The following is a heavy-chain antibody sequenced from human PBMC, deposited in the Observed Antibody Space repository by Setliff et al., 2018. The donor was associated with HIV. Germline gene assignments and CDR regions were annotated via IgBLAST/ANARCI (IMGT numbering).Heavy chain of an antibody. D-gene: IGHD6-19*01. CDR2: ISHGGTT. J-gene: IGHJ2*01. V-gene: IGHV4-34*01. CDR3: ARVGRDRLVTSGLYFDL. CDR1: GGSFIGYH. Sequence: SETLSLTCRVSGGSFIGYHWSWVRHSPEKGLQWIGEISHGGTTKYNPSLKSLFGMSADTSKSEFSLKMTSVTAADTAVYYCARVGRDRLVTSGLYFDLWGRGTLITVSS.